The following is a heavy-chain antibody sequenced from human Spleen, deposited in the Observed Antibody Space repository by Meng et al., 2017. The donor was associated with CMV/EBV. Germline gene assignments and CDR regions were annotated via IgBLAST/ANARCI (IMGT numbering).Heavy chain of an antibody. CDR2: ISVYDGNT. J-gene: IGHJ4*02. Sequence: ASVKVSCKASGYTFNTYGISWVRQVPGQGLEWMGKISVYDGNTKYAQKFEGRVTLTTDTSTRTAYMELRSLRSDDTAVYYCARDPRAIFGVAPDYWGQGTLVTVSS. CDR3: ARDPRAIFGVAPDY. D-gene: IGHD3-3*01. CDR1: GYTFNTYG. V-gene: IGHV1-18*01.